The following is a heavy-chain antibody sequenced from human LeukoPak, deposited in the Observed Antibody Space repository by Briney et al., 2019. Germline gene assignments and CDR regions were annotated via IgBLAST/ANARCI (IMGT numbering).Heavy chain of an antibody. Sequence: GGSLRLSCAASGFTFNNYGMHWVRQAPGKGLEWVSYISDSTSSKYYADSVKGRFTISRDNAKNSLYLQMNSLRDEDTAVYYCARDPYYYDSSGYYSTDYWGQGTLVIVSS. V-gene: IGHV3-48*02. CDR2: ISDSTSSK. CDR1: GFTFNNYG. J-gene: IGHJ4*02. CDR3: ARDPYYYDSSGYYSTDY. D-gene: IGHD3-22*01.